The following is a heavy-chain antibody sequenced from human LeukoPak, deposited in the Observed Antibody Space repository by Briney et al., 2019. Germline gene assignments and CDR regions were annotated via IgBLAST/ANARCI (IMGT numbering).Heavy chain of an antibody. Sequence: PSETLSLTCTVSGGSISSSSYYWGWIRQPPGKGLEWIGGIYYSGSTYYNPSLKSRVTISVDTSKNQFSLKLSSVTAADTAVYYCATPRPSYYFDYWGQGTLVTVSS. J-gene: IGHJ4*02. CDR2: IYYSGST. CDR1: GGSISSSSYY. D-gene: IGHD6-6*01. V-gene: IGHV4-39*01. CDR3: ATPRPSYYFDY.